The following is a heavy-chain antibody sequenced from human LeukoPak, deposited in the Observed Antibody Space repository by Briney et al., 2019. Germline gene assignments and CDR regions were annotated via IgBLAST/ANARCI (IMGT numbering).Heavy chain of an antibody. Sequence: SETLSLTCAVYGGSFSGYYWSWIRQPPGKGLEWIGVINHSGSTNYNPSLKSRVTISVDTSKNQFSLKLSSVTAADTAVYYCARGSPRYCSSTSCRWGFDPWGQGTLVTVSS. CDR2: INHSGST. D-gene: IGHD2-2*01. CDR1: GGSFSGYY. J-gene: IGHJ5*02. CDR3: ARGSPRYCSSTSCRWGFDP. V-gene: IGHV4-34*01.